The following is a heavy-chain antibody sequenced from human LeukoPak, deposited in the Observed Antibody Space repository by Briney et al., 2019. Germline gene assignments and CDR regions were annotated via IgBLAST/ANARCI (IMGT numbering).Heavy chain of an antibody. CDR1: GFTFTSHD. D-gene: IGHD7-27*01. CDR2: MNPNSGNT. CDR3: ARPWASDAFDI. J-gene: IGHJ3*02. Sequence: GASVKVSCKASGFTFTSHDYNWVRQATGQGLEWMGWMNPNSGNTGYAQKFQGRVTMTRDTSITTVYMELSSLTSEDTAVYYCARPWASDAFDIWGQGTMVTVSS. V-gene: IGHV1-8*01.